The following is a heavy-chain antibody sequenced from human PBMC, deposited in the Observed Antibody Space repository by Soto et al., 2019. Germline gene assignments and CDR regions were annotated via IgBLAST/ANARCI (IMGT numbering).Heavy chain of an antibody. J-gene: IGHJ4*02. D-gene: IGHD6-19*01. CDR2: IYPGDSDA. CDR1: GYIFTNYW. V-gene: IGHV5-51*01. Sequence: GSLKISCKGSGYIFTNYWIGWVRQMPGKGLEWMGIIYPGDSDAKYSPSFQGQVTMSADKSITTAYLQWSSLKASDTAMYYCERRGAVSEFDYWGQGTLVTVSS. CDR3: ERRGAVSEFDY.